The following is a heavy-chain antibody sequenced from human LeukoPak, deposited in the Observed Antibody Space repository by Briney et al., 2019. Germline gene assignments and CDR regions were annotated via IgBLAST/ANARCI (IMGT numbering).Heavy chain of an antibody. V-gene: IGHV3-74*01. CDR2: INSDGSTT. CDR3: ATAMILGFDY. CDR1: GFTFNTSW. Sequence: GGSLSLSCSASGFTFNTSWRHRVRQAPGKGLVWVSRINSDGSTTTYADSVKGRFAISRDNAKNMVYLQMNSLRAEDTAEYYCATAMILGFDYWGQGTLVTVSS. D-gene: IGHD3-16*01. J-gene: IGHJ4*02.